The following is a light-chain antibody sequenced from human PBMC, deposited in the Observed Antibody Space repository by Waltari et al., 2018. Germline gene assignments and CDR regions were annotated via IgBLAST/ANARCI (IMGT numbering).Light chain of an antibody. CDR3: MEGAQWYT. Sequence: DVVLTQSPLSLSVTLGQSASVSCRSSQSLAFSDGKTYLNWFHQRPGQSPRRLIYKVSNRESGVPDRISCSGSGTDFALKISRVEAEDVGVYYCMEGAQWYTFGQGTKLEIK. CDR1: QSLAFSDGKTY. J-gene: IGKJ2*01. CDR2: KVS. V-gene: IGKV2-30*01.